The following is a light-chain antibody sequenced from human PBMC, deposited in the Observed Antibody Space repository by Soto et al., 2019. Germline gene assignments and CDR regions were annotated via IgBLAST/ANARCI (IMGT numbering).Light chain of an antibody. CDR3: QQYGRSPRP. CDR2: GAS. J-gene: IGKJ1*01. Sequence: VVFSQSPCTLSLYPGERATLSCRASQSVSSSYLAWYQQKPGQAPRLLIYGASTRATGIPDRFSGSGSGTDFILTISRLEPDDFAVYYCQQYGRSPRPFCQVGKVAI. V-gene: IGKV3-20*01. CDR1: QSVSSSY.